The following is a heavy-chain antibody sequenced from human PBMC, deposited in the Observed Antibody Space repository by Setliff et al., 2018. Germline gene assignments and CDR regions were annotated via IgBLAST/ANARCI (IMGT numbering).Heavy chain of an antibody. V-gene: IGHV4-39*02. CDR1: GVSIGDTYYY. D-gene: IGHD2-21*01. J-gene: IGHJ4*02. Sequence: SKTLSLTCTVSGVSIGDTYYYWAWIRQPPGKGLEWVGSVSFSGSAYFSPSLKSRVAISLDTSTNVFSLKLSSLIAADTAVYYCARDPGFHSGTWSLDSWGQGRLVTVSS. CDR3: ARDPGFHSGTWSLDS. CDR2: VSFSGSA.